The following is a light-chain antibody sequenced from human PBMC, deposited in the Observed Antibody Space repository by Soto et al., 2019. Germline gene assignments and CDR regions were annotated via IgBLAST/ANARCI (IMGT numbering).Light chain of an antibody. CDR2: DAS. CDR3: QQYNSFYT. Sequence: DIQMTQSPSTLSASVGDRVTITCRASQSISSWLAWYQQKPGKAPKLLIDDASSMESGVPSRFSGSGSGTEVTLTSTSLQPDDFATYYFQQYNSFYTFGRGTKLEIK. V-gene: IGKV1-5*01. J-gene: IGKJ2*01. CDR1: QSISSW.